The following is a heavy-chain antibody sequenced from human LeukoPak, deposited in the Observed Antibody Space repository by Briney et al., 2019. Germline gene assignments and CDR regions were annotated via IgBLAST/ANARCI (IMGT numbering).Heavy chain of an antibody. J-gene: IGHJ3*02. CDR3: ATGDYYDSSGSLFDI. V-gene: IGHV1-24*01. CDR1: GGTFSSYA. D-gene: IGHD3-22*01. CDR2: FDPEDGET. Sequence: GASVKVSCKASGGTFSSYAISWVRQAPGKGLEWMGGFDPEDGETIYAQKFQGRVTMTEDTSTDTAYMELSSLRSEDTAVYYCATGDYYDSSGSLFDIWGQGTMVTVSS.